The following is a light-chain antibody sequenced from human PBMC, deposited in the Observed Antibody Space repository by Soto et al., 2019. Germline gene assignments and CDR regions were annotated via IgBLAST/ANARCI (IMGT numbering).Light chain of an antibody. V-gene: IGKV4-1*01. Sequence: DIVMTQSPDSLTVSLGERATINCKSSQSVLYSSNNKNYLAWYQQKPGQPPKLLIYWASTRKSGVPDRFSGSGSGTDFTLTISSLQAEDVAVYYCQQFHSTPLTFGGGTEVEIK. CDR1: QSVLYSSNNKNY. J-gene: IGKJ4*01. CDR2: WAS. CDR3: QQFHSTPLT.